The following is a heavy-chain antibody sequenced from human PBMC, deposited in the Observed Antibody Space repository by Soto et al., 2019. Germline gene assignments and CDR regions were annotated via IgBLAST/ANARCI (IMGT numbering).Heavy chain of an antibody. CDR2: IYYSGST. D-gene: IGHD6-13*01. J-gene: IGHJ5*02. Sequence: QVQLQESGPGLVKPSETLSLTCTVSGGSISSYYWSWIRQPPGKGLEWIGYIYYSGSTNYNPSLKSRVTISVDTSKNQFSLKLSSVTAADTAVYYCARARSSSWSALWFDPWGQGTLVTVSS. V-gene: IGHV4-59*01. CDR3: ARARSSSWSALWFDP. CDR1: GGSISSYY.